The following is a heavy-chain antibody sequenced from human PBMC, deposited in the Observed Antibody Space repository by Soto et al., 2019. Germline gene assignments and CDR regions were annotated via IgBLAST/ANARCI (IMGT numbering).Heavy chain of an antibody. CDR2: IYPGDSDT. CDR1: GYSFATYW. Sequence: PGESLKISCKGSGYSFATYWIGWVRQMPGKGLEWMGIIYPGDSDTRYSPSFQGQVTMSADKSINTAYLQWSSLKASGTAMYYCATGGYCTTTSCYNFFDYWGQGSLVTVSS. J-gene: IGHJ4*02. CDR3: ATGGYCTTTSCYNFFDY. V-gene: IGHV5-51*01. D-gene: IGHD2-2*02.